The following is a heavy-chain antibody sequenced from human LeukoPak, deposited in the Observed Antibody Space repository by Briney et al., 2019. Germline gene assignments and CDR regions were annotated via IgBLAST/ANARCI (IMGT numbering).Heavy chain of an antibody. CDR1: VYTFTDYY. CDR2: INPNSGGT. Sequence: ASVTVSCKASVYTFTDYYMYWVRQAPGQGGEWMGWINPNSGGTNYAQNFQCRLTMTRDTSIRAAYMELNRLRSDDTAVFYCARGNYCSGVTCYGDFDYWGQGTLVTVSS. CDR3: ARGNYCSGVTCYGDFDY. V-gene: IGHV1-2*02. D-gene: IGHD2-15*01. J-gene: IGHJ4*02.